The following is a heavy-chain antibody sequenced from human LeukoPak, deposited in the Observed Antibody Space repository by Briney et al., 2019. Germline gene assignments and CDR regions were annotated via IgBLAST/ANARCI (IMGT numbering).Heavy chain of an antibody. CDR1: GFTVSSYG. J-gene: IGHJ4*02. D-gene: IGHD1-26*01. CDR2: ISISGAGT. V-gene: IGHV3-23*01. Sequence: GGSLRLSCAASGFTVSSYGMTWVRQAPGKGLEWVSAISISGAGTAYTDSVKGRFTISRDNSENTLYLQMNSLGAEDTAVYYCATKDSGGGTYGPFDYWGQGTLVTVSS. CDR3: ATKDSGGGTYGPFDY.